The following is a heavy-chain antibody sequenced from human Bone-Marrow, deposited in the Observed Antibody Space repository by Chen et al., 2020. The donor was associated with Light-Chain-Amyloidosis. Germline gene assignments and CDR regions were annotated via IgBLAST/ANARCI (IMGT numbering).Heavy chain of an antibody. V-gene: IGHV1-3*01. Sequence: QVQLVQSGAEAKKAGASVKVSCKASGYTFTSYTIHWVRQAPGQRLEWIGWINAVNGNTKYSQTFHDRVTFTRDTSASTAYMELSSLRSDDTAVYYCARVEYTAYEHFDSWGQGTLVTVSS. CDR3: ARVEYTAYEHFDS. J-gene: IGHJ5*01. CDR2: INAVNGNT. D-gene: IGHD5-12*01. CDR1: GYTFTSYT.